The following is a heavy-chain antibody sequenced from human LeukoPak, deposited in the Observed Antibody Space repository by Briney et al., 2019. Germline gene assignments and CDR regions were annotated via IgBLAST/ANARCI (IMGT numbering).Heavy chain of an antibody. CDR3: SRRKPTSGAQYWFDP. CDR2: MNPNTGNT. V-gene: IGHV1-8*01. Sequence: ASVKVSCKASGYTFTSYDINWVRQATGQGLEWLGWMNPNTGNTGYAPEFQGRVTMTRDTSISTAYMELSSLTSEDTAVYFCSRRKPTSGAQYWFDPWRQGTLVTVSS. D-gene: IGHD3-10*01. J-gene: IGHJ5*02. CDR1: GYTFTSYD.